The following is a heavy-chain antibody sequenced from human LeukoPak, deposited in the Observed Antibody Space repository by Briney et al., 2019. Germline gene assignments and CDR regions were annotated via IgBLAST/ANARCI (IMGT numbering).Heavy chain of an antibody. CDR1: GFTFTNYA. CDR3: ASNPTLTTVTY. J-gene: IGHJ4*02. CDR2: ISSDGNTK. Sequence: GGSLRLSCAASGFTFTNYALHWVRQAPGKGLEWVAVISSDGNTKYYGDSVKGRFTISRDNSKNTLFLQMNTLRPEDTAVYYRASNPTLTTVTYWGQGTLVTVSS. D-gene: IGHD4-17*01. V-gene: IGHV3-30-3*01.